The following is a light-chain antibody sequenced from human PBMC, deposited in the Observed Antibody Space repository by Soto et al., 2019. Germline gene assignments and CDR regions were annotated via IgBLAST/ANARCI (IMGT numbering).Light chain of an antibody. CDR1: QSLGTNF. J-gene: IGKJ1*01. CDR2: GAS. CDR3: QHYGVSPRT. V-gene: IGKV3-20*01. Sequence: EIVLTQSPGTLSLSPGESGTLSCRASQSLGTNFLAWFQQKPGQAPRLLIYGASTRATGIPDRFSGSGSGTDLTLTIATLEPDDSAVYYCQHYGVSPRTFGQGTEVQI.